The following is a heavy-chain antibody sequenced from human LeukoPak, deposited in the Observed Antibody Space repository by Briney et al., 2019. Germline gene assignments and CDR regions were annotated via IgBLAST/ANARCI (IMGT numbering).Heavy chain of an antibody. D-gene: IGHD2-15*01. Sequence: GESLKISCKGSGYSINNYWIGWVRQMPGKGLEWMGIIYPADSDIRYSPSFQGQVTTSADKSISTAYLQWSSLKASDTAMYYCARQEYCSGGSCYTWFDPWGQGTLVTVSS. CDR3: ARQEYCSGGSCYTWFDP. J-gene: IGHJ5*02. CDR1: GYSINNYW. V-gene: IGHV5-51*01. CDR2: IYPADSDI.